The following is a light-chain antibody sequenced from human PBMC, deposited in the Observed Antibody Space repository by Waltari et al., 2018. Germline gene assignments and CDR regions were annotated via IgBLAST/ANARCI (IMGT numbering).Light chain of an antibody. CDR2: SAS. V-gene: IGKV1-27*01. J-gene: IGKJ3*01. CDR3: QKYNVAPFT. Sequence: DNHMSQSPSSTSASVGDRVPITCRASQDIASFLAWFQQKPGEGPKLLLYSASALETGVPSRFSGRGSGTEFTLTISSLQPEDVATYYCQKYNVAPFTFGPGTKVDI. CDR1: QDIASF.